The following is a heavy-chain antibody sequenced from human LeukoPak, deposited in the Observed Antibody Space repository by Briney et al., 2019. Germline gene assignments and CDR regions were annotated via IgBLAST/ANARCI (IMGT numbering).Heavy chain of an antibody. CDR1: DDSITIYY. CDR3: AGGRVSSSTWYSTYYYYFYMDV. CDR2: IDDTGIT. V-gene: IGHV4-59*01. D-gene: IGHD6-13*01. J-gene: IGHJ6*03. Sequence: SETLSLTCTVSDDSITIYYWSRIRQPPGKGLEGIGYIDDTGITNYNPSLKSRVTISRETSKNQFSLALSSATAADTAGDFGAGGRVSSSTWYSTYYYYFYMDVWGKGTTVTVSS.